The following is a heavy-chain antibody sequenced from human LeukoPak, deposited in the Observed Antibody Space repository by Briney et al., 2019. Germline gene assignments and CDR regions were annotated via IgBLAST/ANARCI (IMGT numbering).Heavy chain of an antibody. CDR2: ISNDGNKE. J-gene: IGHJ6*02. CDR1: PLTFGRDW. V-gene: IGHV3-30*18. Sequence: GGSLRLSCEASPLTFGRDWMMAVRKASGKELDKVTVISNDGNKEYYADTVKSRFNTSRKNSKLYLLMVSLRAENTAVLYCAEDRSPTVTSFFYYHGMDVWGQWTTVTVSS. CDR3: AEDRSPTVTSFFYYHGMDV. D-gene: IGHD4-11*01.